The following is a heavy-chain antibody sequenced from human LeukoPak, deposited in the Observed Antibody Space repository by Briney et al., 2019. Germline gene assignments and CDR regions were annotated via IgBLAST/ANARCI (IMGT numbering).Heavy chain of an antibody. CDR2: ISGSGGST. Sequence: GGSLRLSCAASGFTFSSYAMSWVRQAPGKGLEWVSAISGSGGSTYYADSVKGRFTISRDNSTNTLYLQMNSLRAEDTAVYYCAKPGYGSGSYPPYGMDVWGQGTTVTVSS. D-gene: IGHD3-10*01. J-gene: IGHJ6*02. V-gene: IGHV3-23*01. CDR1: GFTFSSYA. CDR3: AKPGYGSGSYPPYGMDV.